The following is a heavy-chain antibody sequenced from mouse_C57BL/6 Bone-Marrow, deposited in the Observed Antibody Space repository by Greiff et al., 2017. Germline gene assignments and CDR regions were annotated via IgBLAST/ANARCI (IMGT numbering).Heavy chain of an antibody. D-gene: IGHD2-3*01. CDR3: ARCGYDGYYEDY. V-gene: IGHV1-55*01. J-gene: IGHJ2*01. Sequence: QVQLQQPGAELVKPGASVTMSCKASGYTFTSYWITWVKQRPGQGLEWIGDIYPGSGSTNYNEKFKSKATLTVDTSSSTADMQLSSLTSEDSAVYYCARCGYDGYYEDYWGQGTTLTVSS. CDR2: IYPGSGST. CDR1: GYTFTSYW.